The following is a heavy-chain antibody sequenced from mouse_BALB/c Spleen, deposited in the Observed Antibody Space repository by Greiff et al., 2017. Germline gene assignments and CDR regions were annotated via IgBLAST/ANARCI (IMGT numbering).Heavy chain of an antibody. V-gene: IGHV5-17*02. CDR2: ISSGSSTI. CDR1: GFTFSSFG. J-gene: IGHJ2*01. CDR3: ARERDYFDY. Sequence: EVQLQQSGGGLVQPGGSRKLPCAASGFTFSSFGMHWVRQAPEKGLEWVAYISSGSSTIYYADTVKGRFTISRDNPKNTLFLQMTSLRSEDTAMYYCARERDYFDYWGQGTTLTVSS.